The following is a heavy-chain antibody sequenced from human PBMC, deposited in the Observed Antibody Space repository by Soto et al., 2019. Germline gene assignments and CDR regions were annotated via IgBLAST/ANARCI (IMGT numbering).Heavy chain of an antibody. CDR1: GFTFSSYS. D-gene: IGHD2-2*01. J-gene: IGHJ6*03. CDR3: ARDRNCSSTSCYRLYYYYYMDV. CDR2: ISSSSSYI. V-gene: IGHV3-21*06. Sequence: GGSLRLSCAASGFTFSSYSMNWVRQAPGKGLEWVSSISSSSSYIYYADSVKGRFTISRDNAKNSLYLQMNSLRAEDTAVYYCARDRNCSSTSCYRLYYYYYMDVWGKGTTVTVSS.